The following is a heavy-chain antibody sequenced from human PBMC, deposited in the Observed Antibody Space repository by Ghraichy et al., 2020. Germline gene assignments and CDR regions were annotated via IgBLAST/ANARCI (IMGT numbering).Heavy chain of an antibody. J-gene: IGHJ6*02. CDR2: IRYDGSNK. V-gene: IGHV3-30*02. CDR3: AKDVGELLYYHHYGMDV. Sequence: GGSLRLSCAASGFTFSSYGMHWVRQAPGKGLEWVAFIRYDGSNKYYADSVKGRFTISRDNSKNTLYLQMNSLRAEDTAVYYCAKDVGELLYYHHYGMDVWGQGTTDTVSS. D-gene: IGHD1-26*01. CDR1: GFTFSSYG.